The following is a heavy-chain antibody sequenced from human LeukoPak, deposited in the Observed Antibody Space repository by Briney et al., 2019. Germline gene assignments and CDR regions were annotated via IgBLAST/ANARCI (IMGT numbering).Heavy chain of an antibody. CDR2: ISSTSNYI. D-gene: IGHD2/OR15-2a*01. V-gene: IGHV3-21*01. Sequence: GGSLRLSCAASGFTFSSYNMNWVRQAPGKGLEWVSSISSTSNYIYYADSEKGRFTISRDNAKSSLYLQMKSLRAEDTAVYYCARGKTSQNIVTRKTYNWFDPWGQGTLVTVSS. CDR1: GFTFSSYN. J-gene: IGHJ5*02. CDR3: ARGKTSQNIVTRKTYNWFDP.